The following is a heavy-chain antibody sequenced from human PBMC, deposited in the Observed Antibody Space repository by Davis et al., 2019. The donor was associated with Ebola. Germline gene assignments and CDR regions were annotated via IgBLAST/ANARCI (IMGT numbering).Heavy chain of an antibody. CDR1: GFSFSVYS. J-gene: IGHJ5*02. CDR3: ARGSGSGGLNWFDP. V-gene: IGHV4-59*08. D-gene: IGHD3-10*01. Sequence: GSLRLSCAASGFSFSVYSMNWVRQAPGKGLEWIGYIYYSGSTTYNPSLRSRVTISVDTSKNQFSLNLNSVTAADTAVYYCARGSGSGGLNWFDPWGQGTLVTVSS. CDR2: IYYSGST.